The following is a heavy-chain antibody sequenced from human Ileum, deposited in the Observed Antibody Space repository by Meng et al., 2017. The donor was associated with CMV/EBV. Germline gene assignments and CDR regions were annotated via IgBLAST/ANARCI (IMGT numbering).Heavy chain of an antibody. CDR1: GFTFSDSA. J-gene: IGHJ4*02. Sequence: ETLSLTCAASGFTFSDSAMSWVRQTPTKGLEWVSAISNGGGSTFYTDSAKGRFTISRDNSKNTVHLQMDSLRVEDTAIYYCAKEGVYDFWSWGQGTMVTVSS. V-gene: IGHV3-23*01. CDR3: AKEGVYDFWS. D-gene: IGHD3/OR15-3a*01. CDR2: ISNGGGST.